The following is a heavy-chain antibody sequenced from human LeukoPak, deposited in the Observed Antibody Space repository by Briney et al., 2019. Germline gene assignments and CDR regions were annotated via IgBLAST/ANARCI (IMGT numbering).Heavy chain of an antibody. V-gene: IGHV4-34*01. J-gene: IGHJ4*02. CDR2: INHSGST. CDR3: ARGRGITMVRGVIGFGY. Sequence: SETLSLTCAVYGGSFSGYYWSWIRQPPGKGLEWIGEINHSGSTNYNPSLKSRVTISVDTSKNQFSLKLSSVTAADTAGYYCARGRGITMVRGVIGFGYWGQGTLVTVSS. CDR1: GGSFSGYY. D-gene: IGHD3-10*01.